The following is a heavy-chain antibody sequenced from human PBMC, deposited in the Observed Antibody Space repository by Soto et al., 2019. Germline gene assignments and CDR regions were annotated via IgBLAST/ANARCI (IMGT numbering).Heavy chain of an antibody. CDR3: ARPSGQLGQYSALPDN. CDR2: IIPIFNTP. CDR1: GGTFSSYT. J-gene: IGHJ4*01. D-gene: IGHD5-12*01. Sequence: SVKFSCKASGGTFSSYTFAWVRQAPGQGLECMGGIIPIFNTPLYAQKCKGRVTISADEFKATVYMELNSLRSEDTAVYYCARPSGQLGQYSALPDNWG. V-gene: IGHV1-69*13.